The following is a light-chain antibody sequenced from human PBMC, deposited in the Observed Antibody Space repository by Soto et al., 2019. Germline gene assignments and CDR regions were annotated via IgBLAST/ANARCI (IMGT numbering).Light chain of an antibody. CDR3: QQYGSSPPYT. CDR2: GAS. V-gene: IGKV3-20*01. Sequence: EIVLTQSPGTLSLSPGEGATLSCRASQSVTSSYLAWYQQKPGQAPRLLIYGASSRATGIPDRFSGSGSGTDFTLTISRLEPEDFAVYYCQQYGSSPPYTFGLGNKLEIK. J-gene: IGKJ2*01. CDR1: QSVTSSY.